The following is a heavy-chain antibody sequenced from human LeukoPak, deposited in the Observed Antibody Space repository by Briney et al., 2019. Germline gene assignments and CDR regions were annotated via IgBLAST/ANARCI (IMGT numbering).Heavy chain of an antibody. CDR2: ISGRSTDI. V-gene: IGHV3-21*01. J-gene: IGHJ4*02. CDR1: GFTFSNYA. D-gene: IGHD6-19*01. CDR3: ARDSGWLSDQ. Sequence: GGSLRLSCAASGFTFSNYAMNWVRQAPGKGLEWVSSISGRSTDIYYADSVKGRFTISRDNARNSLSLQMNSLRAEDTAVYYCARDSGWLSDQWGQGTLVTVSS.